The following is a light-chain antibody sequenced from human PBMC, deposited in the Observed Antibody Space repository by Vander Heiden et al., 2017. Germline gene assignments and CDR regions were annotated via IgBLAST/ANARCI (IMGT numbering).Light chain of an antibody. Sequence: EIVLTQSPGTLSLSPGDRATLSCRTTQNINNNYLAWYQQKPGQAPRLLIYGASSRATGIPDRFSGSGSGTDFSLTINSLEAEDFAMYYCQQYGTSPRTFGQGTKVEFK. CDR1: QNINNNY. CDR2: GAS. V-gene: IGKV3-20*01. CDR3: QQYGTSPRT. J-gene: IGKJ1*01.